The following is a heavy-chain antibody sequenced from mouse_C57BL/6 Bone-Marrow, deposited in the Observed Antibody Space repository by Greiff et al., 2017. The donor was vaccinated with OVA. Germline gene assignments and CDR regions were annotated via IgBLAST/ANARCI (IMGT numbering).Heavy chain of an antibody. CDR3: ARRLRRLYWYFDV. CDR1: GFTFSDYY. Sequence: EVQLVESGGGLVQPGGSLKLSCAASGFTFSDYYMYWVRQTPEKRLEWVAYISNGGGSTYYPDTVKGRFTISRDNAKNTPYLQMSRLKSEDTAMYYCARRLRRLYWYFDVWGTGTTVTVSS. V-gene: IGHV5-12*01. D-gene: IGHD2-4*01. CDR2: ISNGGGST. J-gene: IGHJ1*03.